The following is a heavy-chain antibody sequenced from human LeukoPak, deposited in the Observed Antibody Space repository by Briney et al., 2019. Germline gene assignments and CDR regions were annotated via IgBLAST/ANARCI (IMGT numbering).Heavy chain of an antibody. Sequence: GGSLRLSCAASGFTFSNYDMHWVRQAPGKALEWVAVIFYDGSNKYSADSVKGRFTISRDNSENTLFLQMNSLRAEDTAVYYCARVSSAWSYFDYWGQGTLVTVSS. CDR2: IFYDGSNK. V-gene: IGHV3-33*01. D-gene: IGHD6-19*01. J-gene: IGHJ4*02. CDR3: ARVSSAWSYFDY. CDR1: GFTFSNYD.